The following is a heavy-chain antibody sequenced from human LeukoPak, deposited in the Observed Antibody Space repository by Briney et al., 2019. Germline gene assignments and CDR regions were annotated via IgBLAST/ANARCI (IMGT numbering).Heavy chain of an antibody. V-gene: IGHV1-18*01. CDR3: ARDSRGYYDSSYGAFDI. Sequence: GASVKVSCKASGYTFTSYGISWVRQAPGQGLEWMGWISAYNGNTNYAQKLQGRVTMTTDTSTSTAYMELRSLRSDDTAVYYCARDSRGYYDSSYGAFDIWGQGTMVTVSS. CDR2: ISAYNGNT. CDR1: GYTFTSYG. D-gene: IGHD3-22*01. J-gene: IGHJ3*02.